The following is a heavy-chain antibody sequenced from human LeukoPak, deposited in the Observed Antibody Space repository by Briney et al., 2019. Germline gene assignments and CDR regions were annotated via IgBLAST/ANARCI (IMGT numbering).Heavy chain of an antibody. D-gene: IGHD1-1*01. J-gene: IGHJ4*02. CDR2: IYPRDGST. CDR1: GYTFTSNY. V-gene: IGHV1-46*01. Sequence: ASVKVSCKASGYTFTSNYIHWVRQAPGQGLEWMGMIYPRDGSTSYAQKFQGRVTVTRDTSTSTVHMELSGLRSEDTAVYYCATSQLELLTYIDSWGQGTLVTVSS. CDR3: ATSQLELLTYIDS.